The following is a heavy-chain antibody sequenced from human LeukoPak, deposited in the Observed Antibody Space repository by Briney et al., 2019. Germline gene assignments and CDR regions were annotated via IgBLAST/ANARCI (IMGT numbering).Heavy chain of an antibody. V-gene: IGHV3-7*01. CDR1: GFTFSTYW. D-gene: IGHD3-3*01. J-gene: IGHJ3*02. CDR2: INQDGSEK. Sequence: GGSLRLSCAASGFTFSTYWMSWVRQAPGKGLEWVANINQDGSEKYYVDSVKGRFTISRDNAKNSLYLQMNSLRAEDTAVYHCARASNVYYDFWTSTSGDAFDIWGQGTMVTVSS. CDR3: ARASNVYYDFWTSTSGDAFDI.